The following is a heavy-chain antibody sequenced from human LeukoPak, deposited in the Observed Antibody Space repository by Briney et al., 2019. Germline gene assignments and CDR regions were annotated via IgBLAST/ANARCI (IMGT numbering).Heavy chain of an antibody. Sequence: GGSLRLSCVASGFTFSSYEMNWVRQAPGKVLEWVSDISSGSTNIYYADPVKGRFTISRDDAKNSLYLQMHSLRVEDTAVYYCARAYYYDSGSYGAFDIWGQGTMVTVSS. D-gene: IGHD3-10*01. J-gene: IGHJ3*02. CDR2: ISSGSTNI. CDR1: GFTFSSYE. CDR3: ARAYYYDSGSYGAFDI. V-gene: IGHV3-48*03.